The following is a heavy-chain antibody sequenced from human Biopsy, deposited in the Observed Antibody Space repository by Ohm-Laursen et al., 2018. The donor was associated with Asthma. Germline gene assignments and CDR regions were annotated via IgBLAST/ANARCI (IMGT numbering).Heavy chain of an antibody. CDR3: ARLADCSGGACYSYGWFDP. V-gene: IGHV4-59*11. Sequence: SETLSLTCTVSGGSIRSHDWTWIRLPPGKGLEYIGDVSHTWSTNYNPSLKSRVTMSLDTSKNQFSLRLTSVTPADTAVYYCARLADCSGGACYSYGWFDPWGQGTRVTVSS. D-gene: IGHD2-15*01. CDR1: GGSIRSHD. J-gene: IGHJ5*02. CDR2: VSHTWST.